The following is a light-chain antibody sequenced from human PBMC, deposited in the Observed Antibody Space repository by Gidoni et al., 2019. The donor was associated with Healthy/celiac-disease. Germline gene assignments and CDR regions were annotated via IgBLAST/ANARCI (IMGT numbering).Light chain of an antibody. J-gene: IGKJ2*04. Sequence: EIVLTQSPATLSLSPGERATLSCRASQSVSSYLAWYQQKPGQAPRLLIYDASNRATGIPARFSGSGSGTDFTPTTSSLEPEDFAVYYCQQRSNWPRSFGQGTKLEIK. CDR3: QQRSNWPRS. CDR2: DAS. CDR1: QSVSSY. V-gene: IGKV3-11*01.